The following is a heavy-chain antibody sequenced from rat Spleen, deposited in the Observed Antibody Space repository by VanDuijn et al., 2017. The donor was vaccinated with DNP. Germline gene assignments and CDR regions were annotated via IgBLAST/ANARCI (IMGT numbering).Heavy chain of an antibody. D-gene: IGHD1-12*02. J-gene: IGHJ2*01. V-gene: IGHV2-6*01. CDR3: ARSDYYDGGFYYGYFDF. Sequence: QVQLMESGPGLVHSSQTLSLTCSVSGFSLTSNTVAWVRQPPGKGLEWIAALSSGGSTFYNPALKSRLSISRDTSKSQLFLKLNSLQTEDTAMYFCARSDYYDGGFYYGYFDFWGQGVMVTVSS. CDR1: GFSLTSNT. CDR2: LSSGGST.